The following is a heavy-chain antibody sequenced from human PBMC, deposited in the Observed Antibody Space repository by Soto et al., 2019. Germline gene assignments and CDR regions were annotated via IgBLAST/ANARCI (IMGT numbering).Heavy chain of an antibody. Sequence: QVQLVESGGGVVQPGRSLRLSCAASGFTFSSYGMHWVRQAPGKGLEWVAVISYDGSNKYYADSVKGRFTISRDNSKNTLYLQMNSLRAEDTAVYYCAKDYRGSWTSDLDYWGQGTLVTVSS. CDR1: GFTFSSYG. D-gene: IGHD2-2*01. CDR2: ISYDGSNK. CDR3: AKDYRGSWTSDLDY. V-gene: IGHV3-30*18. J-gene: IGHJ4*02.